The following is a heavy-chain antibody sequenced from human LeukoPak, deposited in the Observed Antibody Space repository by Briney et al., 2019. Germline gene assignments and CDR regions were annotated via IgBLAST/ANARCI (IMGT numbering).Heavy chain of an antibody. CDR3: ARGKAMVRGVMGSWFDP. D-gene: IGHD3-10*01. V-gene: IGHV1-8*01. CDR1: GYTFTSYD. Sequence: GASVKVSCKASGYTFTSYDFNWVRQATGQGLEWMGWMNPNSGNTGYAQKFQGRVTMTRNTSISTAYMELSSLRAEDTALYYCARGKAMVRGVMGSWFDPWGXGTLVTVSS. J-gene: IGHJ5*02. CDR2: MNPNSGNT.